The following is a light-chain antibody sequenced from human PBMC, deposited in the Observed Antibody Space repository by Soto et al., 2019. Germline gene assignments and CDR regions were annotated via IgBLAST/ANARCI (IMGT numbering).Light chain of an antibody. CDR1: QSVSSY. CDR3: QQRSNWLT. Sequence: EIVLTQSPATLSLSPGERATLSCRASQSVSSYLAWYQQKPGQAPSLLIYDASNRATGIPARFSGSGSGTDFTLTISSQEPEDFAVYYCQQRSNWLTFGGGTKVEIK. J-gene: IGKJ4*01. V-gene: IGKV3-11*01. CDR2: DAS.